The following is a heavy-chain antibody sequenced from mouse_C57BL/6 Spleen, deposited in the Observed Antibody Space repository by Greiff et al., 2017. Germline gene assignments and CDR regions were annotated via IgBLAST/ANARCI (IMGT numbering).Heavy chain of an antibody. D-gene: IGHD1-1*01. V-gene: IGHV1-15*01. CDR3: TRYELDGRGTSDY. CDR1: GYTFTDYE. J-gene: IGHJ2*01. Sequence: VQLQQSGAELVRPGASVTLSCKASGYTFTDYEMHWVKQTPVHGLEWIGAIDPETGGPAYNQKFKGKAILTADKSSSTAYMELRSLTSEDSAVYYCTRYELDGRGTSDYWGQGTTLTVSS. CDR2: IDPETGGP.